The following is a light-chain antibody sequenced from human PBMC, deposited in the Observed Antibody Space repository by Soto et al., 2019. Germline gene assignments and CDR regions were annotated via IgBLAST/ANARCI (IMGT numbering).Light chain of an antibody. CDR2: AAA. CDR1: QSISSY. V-gene: IGKV1-39*01. Sequence: DIQMTQYPSSLSASAGDRVTITCRASQSISSYLTWYQQKPGKAPKLLIYAAASLQSGVPSRFSGGGSGTDFTLTISSLQPEDVATYYCQQSYSTPGLTFGGGTKVEIK. J-gene: IGKJ4*01. CDR3: QQSYSTPGLT.